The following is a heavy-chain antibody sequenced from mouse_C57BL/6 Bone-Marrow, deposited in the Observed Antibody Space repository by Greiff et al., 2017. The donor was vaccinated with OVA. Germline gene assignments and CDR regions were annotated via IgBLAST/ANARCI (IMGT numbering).Heavy chain of an antibody. V-gene: IGHV1-55*01. Sequence: QVQLQQSGAELVKPGASVKMSCKASGYTFTSYWITWVKQRPGQGLEWIGDIYPGSGSTNYNEKFKSKATLTVDTSSSTAYMQLSSLTSEDSAVYYCARERGDGPYYYAMDYWGQGTSVTVSS. D-gene: IGHD2-3*01. CDR1: GYTFTSYW. CDR3: ARERGDGPYYYAMDY. J-gene: IGHJ4*01. CDR2: IYPGSGST.